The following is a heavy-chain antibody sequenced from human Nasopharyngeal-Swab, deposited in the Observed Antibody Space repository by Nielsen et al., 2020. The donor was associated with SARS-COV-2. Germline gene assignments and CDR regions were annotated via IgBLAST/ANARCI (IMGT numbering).Heavy chain of an antibody. CDR1: GFTFSSYG. Sequence: GGSLRLCCAASGFTFSSYGMHWVRQAPGKGLEWVAVIWYDGSNKYYADSVKGRFTISRDNSKNTLYLQMNSLRAEDTAVYYCAREGDILTGYYDAFDIWGQGTMVTVSS. D-gene: IGHD3-9*01. V-gene: IGHV3-33*01. CDR3: AREGDILTGYYDAFDI. J-gene: IGHJ3*02. CDR2: IWYDGSNK.